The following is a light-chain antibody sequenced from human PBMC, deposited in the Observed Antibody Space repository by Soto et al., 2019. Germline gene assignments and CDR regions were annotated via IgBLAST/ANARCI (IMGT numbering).Light chain of an antibody. Sequence: EIVITQSPATLSVSPGERATFSCRASQSVSSNLAWYQQKPGQAPRLLIYGASIRATGIPARFSGSGSGTELTLTISTLQSEDFAIYYCQHYNNWPTWTFGQGTKVDIK. J-gene: IGKJ1*01. CDR2: GAS. V-gene: IGKV3-15*01. CDR3: QHYNNWPTWT. CDR1: QSVSSN.